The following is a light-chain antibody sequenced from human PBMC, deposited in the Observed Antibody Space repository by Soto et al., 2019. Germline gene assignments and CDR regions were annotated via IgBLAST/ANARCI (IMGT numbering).Light chain of an antibody. CDR3: AVWDDSLNGLL. CDR2: GTN. CDR1: SSNIGINT. V-gene: IGLV1-44*01. J-gene: IGLJ2*01. Sequence: QSVLTQPPSASGTPGQRVSISCSGSSSNIGINTVSWYRQLPGTAPKLLIYGTNQRPSGVPARFSGAKSGTSASLDISGLQSEDEADYYCAVWDDSLNGLLFGGGTQLTVL.